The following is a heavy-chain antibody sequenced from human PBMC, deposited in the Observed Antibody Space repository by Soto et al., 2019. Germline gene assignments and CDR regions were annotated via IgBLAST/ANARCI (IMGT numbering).Heavy chain of an antibody. CDR1: GYSFTSYW. Sequence: PGESLKISCKGSGYSFTSYWISWVRQMPGKVLEWMGRIDPSYSYTNYSPSFQGHVTISADKSISTAYLQWSSLKASDTAMYYCATAGAYYYYGMDVWGQGTTVTVS. J-gene: IGHJ6*02. CDR3: ATAGAYYYYGMDV. V-gene: IGHV5-10-1*01. D-gene: IGHD6-13*01. CDR2: IDPSYSYT.